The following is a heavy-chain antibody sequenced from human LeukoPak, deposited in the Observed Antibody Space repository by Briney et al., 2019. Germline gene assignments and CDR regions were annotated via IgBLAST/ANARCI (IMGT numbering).Heavy chain of an antibody. CDR2: ITSSSTI. J-gene: IGHJ4*02. CDR1: GFTFSNYN. Sequence: GGSLRLSCAASGFTFSNYNMNWVRQAPGKGLEWVSHITSSSTIYYADSVKGRFTISRDNTKNSLSLQMNSLRVEDTAVYYCARDSSVAGGPLDYWGQGTLVTVSS. V-gene: IGHV3-69-1*01. D-gene: IGHD4-23*01. CDR3: ARDSSVAGGPLDY.